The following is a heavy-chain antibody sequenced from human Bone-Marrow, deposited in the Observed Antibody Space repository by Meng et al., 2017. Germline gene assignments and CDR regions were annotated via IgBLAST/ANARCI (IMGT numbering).Heavy chain of an antibody. CDR1: GFTFSNAW. Sequence: EGQLVEFGGGLVRPGGSLRLSCAAYGFTFSNAWMSWVRQAPGRGLELVARIKSKTDGETPDYAAPVKGRFTISRDDSKNTLYLQMHSLKTEDTAVYYCNWNDFGDYWGQGALVTVSS. D-gene: IGHD1-1*01. CDR2: IKSKTDGETP. CDR3: NWNDFGDY. V-gene: IGHV3-15*01. J-gene: IGHJ4*02.